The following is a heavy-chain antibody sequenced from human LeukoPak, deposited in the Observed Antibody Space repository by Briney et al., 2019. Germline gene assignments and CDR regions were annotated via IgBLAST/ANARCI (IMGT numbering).Heavy chain of an antibody. CDR2: INPNGGGT. D-gene: IGHD5-24*01. Sequence: ASVKFSCKASGYTFTGYYMHWVRQAPGQGLEWMGWINPNGGGTNYAQKFQGRVTMTTDTSISTAYMELGGLRYDDTAVYYCARERGRWLQKFDYWGQGTLVTVSS. CDR3: ARERGRWLQKFDY. V-gene: IGHV1-2*02. J-gene: IGHJ4*02. CDR1: GYTFTGYY.